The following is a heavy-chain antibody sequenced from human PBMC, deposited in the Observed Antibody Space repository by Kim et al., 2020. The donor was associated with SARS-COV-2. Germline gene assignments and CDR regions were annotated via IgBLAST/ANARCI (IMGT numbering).Heavy chain of an antibody. Sequence: SETLSLTCAVYGGSFSGYYWSWIRQPPGKGLEWIGEINHSGSTNYNPSLKSRVTISVDTSKNQFSLKLSSVTAADTAVYYCASQGQTADLGAFDIWGQGTMVTVSS. CDR1: GGSFSGYY. CDR3: ASQGQTADLGAFDI. V-gene: IGHV4-34*01. CDR2: INHSGST. D-gene: IGHD3-16*01. J-gene: IGHJ3*02.